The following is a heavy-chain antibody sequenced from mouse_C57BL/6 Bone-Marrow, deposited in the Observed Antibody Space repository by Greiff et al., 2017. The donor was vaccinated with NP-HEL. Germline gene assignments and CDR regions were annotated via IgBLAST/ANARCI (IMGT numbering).Heavy chain of an antibody. D-gene: IGHD1-1*01. CDR2: ISSGGSYT. J-gene: IGHJ3*01. CDR1: GFTFSSYG. Sequence: EVNVVESGGDLVKPGGSLKLSCAASGFTFSSYGMSWVRQTPDKRLEWVATISSGGSYTYYPDSVKGRFTISRDNAKNTLYLQMSSQKSEDTAMYYCARQGGLFGAYWGQGTLVTVSA. CDR3: ARQGGLFGAY. V-gene: IGHV5-6*01.